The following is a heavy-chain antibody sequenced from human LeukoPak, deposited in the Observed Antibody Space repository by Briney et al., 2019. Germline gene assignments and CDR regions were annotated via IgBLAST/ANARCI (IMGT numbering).Heavy chain of an antibody. CDR3: ARAVGSGSFQTYYYYMDV. V-gene: IGHV4-4*07. CDR1: GGSISSYY. D-gene: IGHD3-10*01. CDR2: IYTSGST. Sequence: SETLSLTCTVSGGSISSYYWSWIRQPAGKGLEWIGRIYTSGSTNYNPSLKSRVTMSVDTSKNQFSLKLSSVTAADSAVYYCARAVGSGSFQTYYYYMDVWGKGTTVTISS. J-gene: IGHJ6*03.